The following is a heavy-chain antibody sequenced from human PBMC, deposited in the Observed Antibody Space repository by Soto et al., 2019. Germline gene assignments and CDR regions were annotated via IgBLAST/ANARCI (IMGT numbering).Heavy chain of an antibody. CDR2: INHSGNN. V-gene: IGHV4-34*01. J-gene: IGHJ3*02. D-gene: IGHD3-9*01. Sequence: QLQKWGAGLLKLSETLSLTCVVSGGSFSTYYYNWIRQSPGKGLVWIGEINHSGNNNYSPSHKNRVTMSLDTSKKQFPLKLTSVTAADTAVYYCARGGSNDWRVALDIWGQGAMVTVSS. CDR1: GGSFSTYY. CDR3: ARGGSNDWRVALDI.